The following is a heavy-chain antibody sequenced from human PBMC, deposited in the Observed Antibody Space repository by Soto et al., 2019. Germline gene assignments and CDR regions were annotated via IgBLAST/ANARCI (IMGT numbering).Heavy chain of an antibody. D-gene: IGHD3-10*01. CDR1: GYSFTNND. Sequence: ASVKVSCKASGYSFTNNDVTWVRQATGQGLEWMGWMNPGSGDTGYAQKFQGRVTMTRDISIATAYMELSSLRSDDTAVYYCGIPGATGHLDYWGQGSRVTVSS. J-gene: IGHJ4*02. CDR3: GIPGATGHLDY. CDR2: MNPGSGDT. V-gene: IGHV1-8*01.